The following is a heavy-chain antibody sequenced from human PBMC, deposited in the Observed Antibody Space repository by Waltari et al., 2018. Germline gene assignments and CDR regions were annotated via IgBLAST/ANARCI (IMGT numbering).Heavy chain of an antibody. CDR2: IYWDDDK. J-gene: IGHJ4*02. V-gene: IGHV2-5*02. D-gene: IGHD3-22*01. CDR1: GFSLSTSGMG. CDR3: ARTYYYDSGYYGFDY. Sequence: QVTLKESGPALVKPTQTLTLTCTFSGFSLSTSGMGVGWIRQPSRKTLEWLEHIYWDDDKRYSTSLKSRLTISNDTAKNQVVLTMTNMEPVDTATYYCARTYYYDSGYYGFDYWGQGVLVTVSS.